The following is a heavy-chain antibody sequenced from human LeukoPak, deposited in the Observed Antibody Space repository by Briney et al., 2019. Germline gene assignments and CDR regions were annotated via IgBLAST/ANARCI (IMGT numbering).Heavy chain of an antibody. D-gene: IGHD3-22*01. CDR1: GGSISSYY. V-gene: IGHV4-4*07. CDR2: IDTSGNT. J-gene: IGHJ4*02. Sequence: SETLSLTCTVSGGSISSYYWSWTRQPAGKGLEWIGRIDTSGNTNYNPSLKSRVTISVDTSKNQFSLKLSSVTAADTAVYYCARDTYYYDSSGYLSFDYWGQGTLVTVSS. CDR3: ARDTYYYDSSGYLSFDY.